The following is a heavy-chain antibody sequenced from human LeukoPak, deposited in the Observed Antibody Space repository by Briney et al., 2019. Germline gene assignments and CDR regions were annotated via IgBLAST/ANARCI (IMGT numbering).Heavy chain of an antibody. CDR2: ILNDGNNK. D-gene: IGHD4-11*01. V-gene: IGHV3-30*18. J-gene: IGHJ4*02. CDR1: GFTFSSYG. CDR3: AKDLGSIQYHDY. Sequence: QPGRSLRLSCAASGFTFSSYGMHWVRQAPGKGLEWVAVILNDGNNKYYADSVKGRFTISRDDSKNTLYLQMNSLRAEATAVYYCAKDLGSIQYHDYWGQGTLVTVSS.